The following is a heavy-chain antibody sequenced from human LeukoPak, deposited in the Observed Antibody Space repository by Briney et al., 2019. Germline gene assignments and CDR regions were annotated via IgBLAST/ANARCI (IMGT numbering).Heavy chain of an antibody. CDR2: IYTNSGNT. D-gene: IGHD1-26*01. CDR1: GYTFTSYD. V-gene: IGHV1-8*01. J-gene: IGHJ4*02. CDR3: ARGVYSGSYHPFDY. Sequence: GASVKVSCKASGYTFTSYDINWVRQATGQGLEWMGWIYTNSGNTGYAQKFQGRVTMSRDTSISTAYMELSSLRSEDTAVYYCARGVYSGSYHPFDYWGQGTLVTVSS.